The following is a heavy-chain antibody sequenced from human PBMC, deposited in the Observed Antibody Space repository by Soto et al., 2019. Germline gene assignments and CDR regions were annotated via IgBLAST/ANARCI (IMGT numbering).Heavy chain of an antibody. V-gene: IGHV4-59*02. CDR2: MYHGGRT. J-gene: IGHJ4*02. CDR3: ARDPGYCTNGVCPIFDF. D-gene: IGHD2-8*01. Sequence: SAPLSLTCTVSGDSVTNYFWSWMRPPPGKGLEWIGHMYHGGRTNYSPSLKSRVTMSLDSSKNQFSLNLSSVTAADTAVYFCARDPGYCTNGVCPIFDFWGQGVLVTVSS. CDR1: GDSVTNYF.